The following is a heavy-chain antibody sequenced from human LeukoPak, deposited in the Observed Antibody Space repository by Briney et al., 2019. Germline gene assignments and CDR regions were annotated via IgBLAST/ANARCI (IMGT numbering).Heavy chain of an antibody. V-gene: IGHV4-34*01. Sequence: SETLSLTCAVYGGSFSGYYWNWIRQPPGKGLEWIWEINHSATTNYNPSLKSRVTISVDTSKSQFSLNLSSVTAADAAVYYCARSTTAYYDKVSLSHWGQGTLVTVSS. D-gene: IGHD3-22*01. CDR2: INHSATT. CDR1: GGSFSGYY. CDR3: ARSTTAYYDKVSLSH. J-gene: IGHJ4*02.